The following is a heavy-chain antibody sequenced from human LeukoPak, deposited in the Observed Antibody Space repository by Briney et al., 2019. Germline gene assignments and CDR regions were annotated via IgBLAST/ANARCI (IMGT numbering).Heavy chain of an antibody. V-gene: IGHV4-59*08. CDR3: ARHYGDYGMDAFDI. J-gene: IGHJ3*02. D-gene: IGHD4-17*01. CDR2: IYYSGSI. Sequence: SETLSLTCTASGGSISSYYWSWIRQPPGKGLEWIGYIYYSGSINYNPSLKSRVTISVDTSKNQFSLKLSSVTAADTAVYYCARHYGDYGMDAFDIWGQGTMVTVSS. CDR1: GGSISSYY.